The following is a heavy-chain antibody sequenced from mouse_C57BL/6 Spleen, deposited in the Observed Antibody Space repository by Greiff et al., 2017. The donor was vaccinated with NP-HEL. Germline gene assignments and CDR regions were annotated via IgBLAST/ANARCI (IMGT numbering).Heavy chain of an antibody. CDR1: GYTFTSYW. V-gene: IGHV1-53*01. D-gene: IGHD2-2*01. CDR3: ARGGGYGDRFAY. J-gene: IGHJ3*01. Sequence: QVQLQQPGTELVKPGASVKLSCKASGYTFTSYWMHWVKQRPGQGLEWIGNINPSNGGTNYNEKFKSKATLTVDKSSSTAYMQLSSLTSEDSAGYYLARGGGYGDRFAYWGQGTLVTVSA. CDR2: INPSNGGT.